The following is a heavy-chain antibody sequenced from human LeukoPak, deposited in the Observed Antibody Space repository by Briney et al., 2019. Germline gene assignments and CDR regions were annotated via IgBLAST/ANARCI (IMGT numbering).Heavy chain of an antibody. Sequence: GSLRLSCAASGFTFINYAMTWIRQSPGKGLEWIGEINHRGSTNLNPSLKSRVTLSVDTSKHQFSLKLTSVTAADAAVYYCASSVGSTDYWGQGTLVTVSS. V-gene: IGHV4-34*01. CDR3: ASSVGSTDY. D-gene: IGHD1-26*01. J-gene: IGHJ4*02. CDR2: INHRGST. CDR1: GFTFINYA.